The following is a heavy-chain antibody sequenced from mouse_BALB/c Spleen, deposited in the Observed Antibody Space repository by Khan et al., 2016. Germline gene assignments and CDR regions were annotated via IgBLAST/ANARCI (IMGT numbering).Heavy chain of an antibody. D-gene: IGHD2-12*01. Sequence: EVELVESGGDLVKPGGSLNLSCAASGFTFSTYGMSWVRQTPDKRLERVATISSGGSNPNYPDSVKGRFTLSRDNAKNTQYLQMSSLRSEYAAKDYCAVQGVNDGGFAYWGQGTLVTVSA. V-gene: IGHV5-6*01. CDR3: AVQGVNDGGFAY. CDR2: ISSGGSNP. J-gene: IGHJ3*01. CDR1: GFTFSTYG.